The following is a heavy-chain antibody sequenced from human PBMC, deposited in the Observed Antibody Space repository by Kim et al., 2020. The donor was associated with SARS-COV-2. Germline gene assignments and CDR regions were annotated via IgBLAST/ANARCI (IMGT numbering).Heavy chain of an antibody. CDR3: VRDRMGGAFDF. CDR1: GFTFSAYD. J-gene: IGHJ3*01. D-gene: IGHD3-16*01. V-gene: IGHV3-48*01. CDR2: IIKSSTTL. Sequence: GGSLILSCATSGFTFSAYDMNWVRQAPGKGLEWLSFIIKSSTTLFYVDSVNGRFTISRDNAKNSLHLQMNSLKAEDTAVYHCVRDRMGGAFDFCGHGTL.